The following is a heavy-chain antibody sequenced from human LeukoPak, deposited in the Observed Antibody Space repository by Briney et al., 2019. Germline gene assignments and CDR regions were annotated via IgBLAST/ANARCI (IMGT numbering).Heavy chain of an antibody. CDR1: GFTFNTYS. V-gene: IGHV3-21*01. CDR2: ISSSSIYR. D-gene: IGHD3-10*01. J-gene: IGHJ5*02. CDR3: SRALYYYGSGGSWFDP. Sequence: KTGGSLRLSCAASGFTFNTYSMNWVRQAPGKGLEWVSSISSSSIYRYYADSVKGRFTISRDNAKNTLYLQMNSLTAEDTAVYYCSRALYYYGSGGSWFDPWGQGTLVTVSS.